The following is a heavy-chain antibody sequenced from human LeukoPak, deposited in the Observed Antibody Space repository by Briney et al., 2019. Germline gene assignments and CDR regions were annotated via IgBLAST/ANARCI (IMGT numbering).Heavy chain of an antibody. CDR2: ISGSGGST. Sequence: GGSLRLSCAASGFTFSNYGMSWVRQAPGKGLEWVSAISGSGGSTYYADSVKGRFTISRDNSKNTLYLQMNSLRAEDTAVYYCAKDGGGPTTVTLFDYWGQGTLVTVSS. D-gene: IGHD4-17*01. CDR3: AKDGGGPTTVTLFDY. J-gene: IGHJ4*02. V-gene: IGHV3-23*01. CDR1: GFTFSNYG.